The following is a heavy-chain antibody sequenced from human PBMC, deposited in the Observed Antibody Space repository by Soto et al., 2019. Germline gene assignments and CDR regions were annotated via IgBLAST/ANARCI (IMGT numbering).Heavy chain of an antibody. CDR1: DYSFTGYK. CDR2: INPNSGVT. J-gene: IGHJ4*02. Sequence: ASVKVSCKAFDYSFTGYKIDWVRQTPGQGLEWMGWINPNSGVTNYARKFQGRVTMTTDTSTSTAYMELRSLRSDDTAVYYCARATLGSSGWYLHWGQGTLVTVSS. V-gene: IGHV1-18*01. CDR3: ARATLGSSGWYLH. D-gene: IGHD6-19*01.